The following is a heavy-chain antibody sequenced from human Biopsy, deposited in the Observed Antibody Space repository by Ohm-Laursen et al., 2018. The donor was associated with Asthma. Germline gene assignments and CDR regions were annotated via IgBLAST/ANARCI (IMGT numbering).Heavy chain of an antibody. D-gene: IGHD2/OR15-2a*01. CDR2: ISVYNGNT. CDR1: GYTFNSAG. V-gene: IGHV1-18*01. Sequence: ASVKVSCKASGYTFNSAGITWVRQAPGQGLEWMGWISVYNGNTKVAQKLQDRVTMITDTSTSTAYMELRSLRSDDTAVYFCARAVDYFHYYGIDVWGQGTMVTVS. J-gene: IGHJ6*02. CDR3: ARAVDYFHYYGIDV.